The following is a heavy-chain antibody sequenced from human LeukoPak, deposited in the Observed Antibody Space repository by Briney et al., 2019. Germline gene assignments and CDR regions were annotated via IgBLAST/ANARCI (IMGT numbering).Heavy chain of an antibody. V-gene: IGHV1-69*04. CDR1: GGTFSSYA. CDR2: IIPILGIA. Sequence: ASVKVSCKASGGTFSSYAISWVRQAPGQGLEWMGRIIPILGIANYAQKFQGRVTITADKSTSTAYMELSSLRSEDTAVYYCASLSGWQYYYYGMDVWGQGTTVTVSS. D-gene: IGHD6-19*01. J-gene: IGHJ6*02. CDR3: ASLSGWQYYYYGMDV.